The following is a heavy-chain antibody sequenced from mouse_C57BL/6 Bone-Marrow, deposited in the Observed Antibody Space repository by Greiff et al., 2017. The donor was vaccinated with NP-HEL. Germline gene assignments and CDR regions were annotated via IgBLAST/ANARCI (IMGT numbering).Heavy chain of an antibody. V-gene: IGHV3-3*01. CDR1: GFSINSDCY. CDR2: TFYSGIT. Sequence: EVQLQQSGPSLVRPSQTLSLTCTVTGFSINSDCYWIWIRQFPGNKLEYIGYTFYSGITYYNPSLESRTYITRDTSKNQFSLKLSSVTTEDTATYYCARDHITTVVATDWYFDVWGTGTTVTVSS. J-gene: IGHJ1*03. D-gene: IGHD1-1*01. CDR3: ARDHITTVVATDWYFDV.